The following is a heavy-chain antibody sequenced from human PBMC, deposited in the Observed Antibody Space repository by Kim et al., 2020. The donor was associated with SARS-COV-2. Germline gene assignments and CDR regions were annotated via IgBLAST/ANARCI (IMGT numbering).Heavy chain of an antibody. CDR2: T. Sequence: TDYAAPVKGRFTISRDDSKNTLYLQMNSLKTEDTAVYYCTTELWFGELLLWGQGTLVTVSS. D-gene: IGHD3-10*01. V-gene: IGHV3-15*01. J-gene: IGHJ4*02. CDR3: TTELWFGELLL.